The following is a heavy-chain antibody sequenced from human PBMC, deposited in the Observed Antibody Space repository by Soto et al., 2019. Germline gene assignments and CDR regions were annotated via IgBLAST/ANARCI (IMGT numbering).Heavy chain of an antibody. J-gene: IGHJ4*02. V-gene: IGHV4-4*02. D-gene: IGHD6-25*01. Sequence: QVQLQESGPGLVKPSWTLSLTCAVSGDSMSSADWWSWVRQPPGKGLEWIGEIHHSGGINYHPSLRSRVTISVDMSKNQFSLNLSSVTAADTAVYFCVCNGYYSLDHWGQGTLVIVSP. CDR3: VCNGYYSLDH. CDR2: IHHSGGI. CDR1: GDSMSSADW.